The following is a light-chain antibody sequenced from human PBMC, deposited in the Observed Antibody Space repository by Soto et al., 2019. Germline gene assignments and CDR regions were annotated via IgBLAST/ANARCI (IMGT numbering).Light chain of an antibody. CDR2: AAS. CDR3: QQSYSTPRVT. CDR1: QSISSW. V-gene: IGKV1-39*01. J-gene: IGKJ3*01. Sequence: DIQMTQSPSTLSASVGDRVTITCRASQSISSWLAWYQQKPGKAPKLLIYAASSLQSGVPSRFSGSGSGTDFTLTISSLQPEDFATYYCQQSYSTPRVTFGPGTKVDIK.